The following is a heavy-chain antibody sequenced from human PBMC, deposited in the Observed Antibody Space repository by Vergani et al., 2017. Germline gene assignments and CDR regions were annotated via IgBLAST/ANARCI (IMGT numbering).Heavy chain of an antibody. Sequence: QVQLQESGPGLVKPSETLSLTCTVSGGSISSYYWSWIRQPPGKGLEWIGYIYYSGSTNYNPSLKSRVTISVDTSKNQFSLKLSSVTAADTAVYYCARIVVAARPGAFDMWGQGTMVTVSS. J-gene: IGHJ3*02. CDR3: ARIVVAARPGAFDM. V-gene: IGHV4-59*01. D-gene: IGHD6-6*01. CDR1: GGSISSYY. CDR2: IYYSGST.